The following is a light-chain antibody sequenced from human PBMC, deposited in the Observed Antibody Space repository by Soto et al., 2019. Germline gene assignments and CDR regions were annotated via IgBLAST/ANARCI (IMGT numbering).Light chain of an antibody. Sequence: QSALTQPASVSGFPGQSITISCTGTSSDVGAYNYDSWYQQYPGEAPKVIIYDVSHRPAGVSNRFSGSKSGNTASLTISGLQTQDEADYYCSSYTSATTYVFGTRTKVTVL. CDR2: DVS. CDR1: SSDVGAYNY. J-gene: IGLJ1*01. V-gene: IGLV2-14*01. CDR3: SSYTSATTYV.